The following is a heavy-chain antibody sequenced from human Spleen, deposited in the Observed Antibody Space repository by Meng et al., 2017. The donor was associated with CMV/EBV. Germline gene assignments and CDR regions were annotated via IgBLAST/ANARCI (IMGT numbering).Heavy chain of an antibody. CDR2: IYSGGNT. CDR3: AKGYAEIDS. J-gene: IGHJ4*02. Sequence: QVQLQESGPRLVKPSETLSLTCTVSGDPIIIYYWTGIRQPAGKGLEWIGRIYSGGNTNYHPALKSRVTMSLDTSKNQISLNLRSVTAADTAVYYCAKGYAEIDSWGQGTRVTVDS. V-gene: IGHV4-4*07. D-gene: IGHD3-16*01. CDR1: GDPIIIYY.